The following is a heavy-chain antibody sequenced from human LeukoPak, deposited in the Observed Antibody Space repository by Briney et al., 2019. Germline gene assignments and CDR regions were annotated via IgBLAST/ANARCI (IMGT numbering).Heavy chain of an antibody. V-gene: IGHV4-59*08. CDR3: ARTSYYYDSSGYNWYFDL. CDR1: GGSISSYY. Sequence: SETLSLTCTVSGGSISSYYWSWIRQPPGKGLEWIGYIYYSGTTKYNPSLKSRVTISVDTSKNQFSLTLSSVTAADTAVYYCARTSYYYDSSGYNWYFDLWGRGTLVTVSS. J-gene: IGHJ2*01. CDR2: IYYSGTT. D-gene: IGHD3-22*01.